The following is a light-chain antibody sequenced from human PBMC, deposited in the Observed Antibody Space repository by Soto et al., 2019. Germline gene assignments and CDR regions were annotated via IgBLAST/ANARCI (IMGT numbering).Light chain of an antibody. CDR2: SAS. Sequence: IQLTQSASSLSASVGDRVTITCRASQSIGRYLAWYQQKPGKAPKLLIYSASTLQSGVPSGFTGSGSGTDFTLTIISLQPEDFATYYCQQLNSYPITFGQGTRLEIK. CDR3: QQLNSYPIT. J-gene: IGKJ5*01. CDR1: QSIGRY. V-gene: IGKV1-9*01.